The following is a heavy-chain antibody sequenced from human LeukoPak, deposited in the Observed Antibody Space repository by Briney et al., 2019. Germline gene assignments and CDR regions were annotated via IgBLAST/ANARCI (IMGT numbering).Heavy chain of an antibody. CDR2: LWYDGSNK. CDR3: ARGIRWLVRYYFDY. Sequence: GRSLRLSCAASGFTFSTYGMHWVRPAPGKGLEWVAVLWYDGSNKYYADSVKGRFSISRDNSKNTLYLEMNSLRAEDTAVYYCARGIRWLVRYYFDYWGQGTLVTVSS. V-gene: IGHV3-33*01. J-gene: IGHJ4*02. D-gene: IGHD6-19*01. CDR1: GFTFSTYG.